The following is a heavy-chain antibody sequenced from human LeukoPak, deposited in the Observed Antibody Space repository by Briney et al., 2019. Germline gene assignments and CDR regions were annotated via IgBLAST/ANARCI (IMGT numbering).Heavy chain of an antibody. CDR2: ISGSDGST. J-gene: IGHJ5*02. Sequence: GGSLRLSCAASGFTFSSYAMSWVRQAPGKGLEWVSAISGSDGSTYYADSVKGRFTISRDNSKNTLYLQMNSLRAADTAVYYCAKVPAPTIFGVVISWFDPWGQGTLVTVSS. D-gene: IGHD3-3*01. CDR1: GFTFSSYA. V-gene: IGHV3-23*01. CDR3: AKVPAPTIFGVVISWFDP.